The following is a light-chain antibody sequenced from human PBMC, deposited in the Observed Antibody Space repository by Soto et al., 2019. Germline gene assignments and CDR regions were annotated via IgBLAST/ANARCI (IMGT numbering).Light chain of an antibody. CDR3: SSYTSTSSYV. CDR1: SSDVGGYNS. V-gene: IGLV2-14*03. J-gene: IGLJ1*01. CDR2: EVS. Sequence: QSVLTQPASVSGSPGQSITVSCTGTSSDVGGYNSVSWHQQHPGKPPKLIIYEVSNRPSGVSDRFSGSKSGNTASLTISGLQAEDEADYYCSSYTSTSSYVFATGTKVTVL.